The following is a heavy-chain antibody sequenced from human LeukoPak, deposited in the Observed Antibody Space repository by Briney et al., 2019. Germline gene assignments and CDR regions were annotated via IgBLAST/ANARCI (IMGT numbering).Heavy chain of an antibody. V-gene: IGHV3-30-3*01. CDR1: GFTFSSYA. J-gene: IGHJ5*02. CDR2: ISYDGSNK. D-gene: IGHD4-17*01. Sequence: GRSLRLSCAASGFTFSSYAMHWVRQAPGKGLEWVAVISYDGSNKYYADSVKGRFTISRDNSKNTLYLQMNSLRAEDTAVYYCTRPNYGDPEYNWFDPWGQGTLVTVSS. CDR3: TRPNYGDPEYNWFDP.